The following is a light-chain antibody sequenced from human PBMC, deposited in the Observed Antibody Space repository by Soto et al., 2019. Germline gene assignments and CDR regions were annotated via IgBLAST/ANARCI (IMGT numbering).Light chain of an antibody. J-gene: IGKJ1*01. CDR3: QQYGSSPRT. CDR1: QSVSSSY. V-gene: IGKV3-20*01. CDR2: GAS. Sequence: EIVLTQSPRALSLSPGERATLSCGASQSVSSSYLAWYQQKPGQAPRLRIYGASTSATGIPDRLSGSGSGTDFTLTISRLEPEDFAVYYCQQYGSSPRTFGQGTKV.